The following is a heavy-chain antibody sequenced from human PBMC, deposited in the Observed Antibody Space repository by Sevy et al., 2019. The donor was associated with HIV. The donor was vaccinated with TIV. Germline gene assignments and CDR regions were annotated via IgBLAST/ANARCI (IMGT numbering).Heavy chain of an antibody. J-gene: IGHJ4*02. CDR2: ITRNSYEAYGGTT. Sequence: GGSLRLSCTTSGFTFDDYAMSWFRQAPGKGLEWVAFITRNSYEAYGGTTDYGASVKGRFIISRDDSKSIAYLQMSSLKTDDIAVYYCTRGLGTADTPEYYFDYWGQGTLVTVSS. CDR1: GFTFDDYA. D-gene: IGHD2-15*01. CDR3: TRGLGTADTPEYYFDY. V-gene: IGHV3-49*03.